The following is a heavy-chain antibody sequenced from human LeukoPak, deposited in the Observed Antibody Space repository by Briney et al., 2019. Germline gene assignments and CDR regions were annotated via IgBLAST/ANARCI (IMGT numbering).Heavy chain of an antibody. J-gene: IGHJ4*02. CDR3: VRGTAGY. V-gene: IGHV3-74*03. CDR1: GFTFSSQW. CDR2: INSDGRST. D-gene: IGHD6-13*01. Sequence: GGSLRLSCVASGFTFSSQWMQWVRQAPGKGLVWVSHINSDGRSTMYADSVKGRFTISRDNAKNTLYLQMNSLRVEDTAVYYCVRGTAGYWGQGTLVTVST.